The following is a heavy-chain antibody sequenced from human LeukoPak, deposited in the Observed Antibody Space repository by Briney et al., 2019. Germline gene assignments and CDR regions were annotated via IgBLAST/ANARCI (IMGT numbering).Heavy chain of an antibody. D-gene: IGHD3-22*01. CDR1: GGSISSYY. J-gene: IGHJ4*02. Sequence: SETLSLTCTVSGGSISSYYWSWVRQPPGKGLEWVGYISYSGGSTYNPSLKRRVTISIDTSKNQFSLRLSSVTAAGTALYYCARVGDTSGYYYYFDYWGQGTLVTVSS. V-gene: IGHV4-59*08. CDR2: ISYSGGS. CDR3: ARVGDTSGYYYYFDY.